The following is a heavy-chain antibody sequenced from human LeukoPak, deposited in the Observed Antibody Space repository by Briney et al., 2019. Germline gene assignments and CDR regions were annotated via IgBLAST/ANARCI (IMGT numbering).Heavy chain of an antibody. D-gene: IGHD6-19*01. J-gene: IGHJ4*02. V-gene: IGHV3-23*01. CDR3: AKDAFSSGWELFDY. CDR2: ISGSGGRT. Sequence: GGSLRLSCAASGFTFSSYAMSWVRQAPGKGLEWVSLISGSGGRTYYADSVKGRFTISRDNSKNTLYLQMNSLRAEDTAVYSCAKDAFSSGWELFDYWGQGTLVTVSS. CDR1: GFTFSSYA.